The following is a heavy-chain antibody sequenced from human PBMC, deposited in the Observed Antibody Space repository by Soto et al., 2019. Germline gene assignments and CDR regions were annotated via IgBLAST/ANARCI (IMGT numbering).Heavy chain of an antibody. D-gene: IGHD6-13*01. Sequence: GGSLRLSCAASGFTFSSYGMHWVRQAPGKGLEWVAVIWYDGSNKYYADSVKGRFTISRDNSKNTLYLQMNSLRAEDTAVYYCARGSAAAGTFLPERYYYYMDVWGKGTTVTVSS. J-gene: IGHJ6*03. CDR1: GFTFSSYG. CDR2: IWYDGSNK. V-gene: IGHV3-33*01. CDR3: ARGSAAAGTFLPERYYYYMDV.